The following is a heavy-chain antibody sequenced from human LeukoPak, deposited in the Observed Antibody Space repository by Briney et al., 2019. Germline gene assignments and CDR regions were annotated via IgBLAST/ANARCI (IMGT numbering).Heavy chain of an antibody. CDR3: AKSKTPYCSSTNCLMFDY. J-gene: IGHJ4*02. V-gene: IGHV3-23*01. D-gene: IGHD2-2*01. Sequence: PGRSLRLSCAASGFTFSSYAMSWVRQAPGKGLEWVSGISGSGGGSTYDADSVKGRFTISRDNSKNTLYLQMNSLRAEDTAVYYCAKSKTPYCSSTNCLMFDYWGQGALVTVSS. CDR1: GFTFSSYA. CDR2: ISGSGGGST.